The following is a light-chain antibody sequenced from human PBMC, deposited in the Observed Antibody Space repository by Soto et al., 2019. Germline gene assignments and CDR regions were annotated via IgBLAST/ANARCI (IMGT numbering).Light chain of an antibody. CDR3: SSYTSSSTLCV. J-gene: IGLJ1*01. Sequence: QSALTQPASVSGSPGQSITIYCTGTSSDVGGYNYVSWYQQHPGKAPKLMIYEVSNRPSGVSNRFSGSKSGNTASLTISGLQAEDEDDYYCSSYTSSSTLCVFGTGTKLTVL. V-gene: IGLV2-14*01. CDR2: EVS. CDR1: SSDVGGYNY.